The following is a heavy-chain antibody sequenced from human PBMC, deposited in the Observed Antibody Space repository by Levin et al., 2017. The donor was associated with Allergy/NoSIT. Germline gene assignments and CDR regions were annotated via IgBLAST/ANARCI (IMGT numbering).Heavy chain of an antibody. Sequence: PGESLKISCAASGFTFDDYTMHWVRQAPGKGLEWVSLICWDGGSTYYADSVKGRFTISRDNSKNSLYLQMDSLRTDDTALYYCAKDAIAAPLSNFCYVDVWGNGTAVAVSS. D-gene: IGHD6-13*01. V-gene: IGHV3-43*01. J-gene: IGHJ6*03. CDR1: GFTFDDYT. CDR2: ICWDGGST. CDR3: AKDAIAAPLSNFCYVDV.